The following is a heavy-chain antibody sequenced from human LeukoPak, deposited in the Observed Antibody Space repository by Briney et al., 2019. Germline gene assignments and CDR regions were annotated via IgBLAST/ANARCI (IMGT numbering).Heavy chain of an antibody. Sequence: PSETLSLTCAVYGGSFSGYYWSWLRQPPGKGLEWIGEINHSGSTNYNPSLKSRVTISVDTSKNQFSLKLSSVTAADTAVYYCATYGSGSYTYFDYWGQGTLVTVSS. CDR2: INHSGST. V-gene: IGHV4-34*01. CDR3: ATYGSGSYTYFDY. D-gene: IGHD3-10*01. J-gene: IGHJ4*02. CDR1: GGSFSGYY.